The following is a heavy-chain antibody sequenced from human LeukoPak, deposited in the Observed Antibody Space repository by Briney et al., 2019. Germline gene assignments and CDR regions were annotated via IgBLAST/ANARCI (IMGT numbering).Heavy chain of an antibody. Sequence: GESLKISCKGSGYSFTSYWIGWVRQMPGKGLEWMGIIYPRDSDTRYSPSFQGQVTISADKSISTAYLQWSSLKASDTAMYYCARQRGYYDSSGYDLCFDYWGQGTLVTVSS. V-gene: IGHV5-51*01. CDR2: IYPRDSDT. J-gene: IGHJ4*02. CDR3: ARQRGYYDSSGYDLCFDY. CDR1: GYSFTSYW. D-gene: IGHD3-22*01.